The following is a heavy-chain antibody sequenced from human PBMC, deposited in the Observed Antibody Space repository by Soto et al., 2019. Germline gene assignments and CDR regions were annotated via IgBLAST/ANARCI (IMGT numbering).Heavy chain of an antibody. D-gene: IGHD1-26*01. V-gene: IGHV3-30*18. CDR3: AKDFGWSYSLDY. CDR2: ISYDGSNK. CDR1: GFTFSSYG. Sequence: QVQLVESGGGVVQPGRSLRLSCAASGFTFSSYGMHWVRQAPGKGLEWVAVISYDGSNKYYADSVKGRFTISRDNSKNTLYLQMNSLRADDTAVYYCAKDFGWSYSLDYWGQGTLVTVSS. J-gene: IGHJ4*02.